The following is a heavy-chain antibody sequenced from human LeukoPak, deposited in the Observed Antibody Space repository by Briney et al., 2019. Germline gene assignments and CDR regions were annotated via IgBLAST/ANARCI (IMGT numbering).Heavy chain of an antibody. CDR3: ARLGSGLDAFDI. J-gene: IGHJ3*02. Sequence: KVSCKGSGYSFTSYWIGWVRQMPGRGLEWMAIIYPGDSDTRYSPSFKGQVTISEDKSISTAYLKWSSLKASDTAMYYCARLGSGLDAFDIWGQGTMVTVSS. V-gene: IGHV5-51*01. CDR2: IYPGDSDT. CDR1: GYSFTSYW.